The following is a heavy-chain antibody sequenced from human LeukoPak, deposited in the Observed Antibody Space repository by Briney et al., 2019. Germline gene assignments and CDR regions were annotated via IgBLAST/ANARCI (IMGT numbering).Heavy chain of an antibody. D-gene: IGHD3-22*01. Sequence: SETLSLTCTVSGGSISSYYWSWIRQPAGEGLEWIGRIYTSGSTNYNPSLKSRVTMSVDTSKNQFSLKLSSVTAADTAVYYCARAVVPYYYDSSGYYYDYWGQGTLVTVSS. J-gene: IGHJ4*02. V-gene: IGHV4-4*07. CDR3: ARAVVPYYYDSSGYYYDY. CDR2: IYTSGST. CDR1: GGSISSYY.